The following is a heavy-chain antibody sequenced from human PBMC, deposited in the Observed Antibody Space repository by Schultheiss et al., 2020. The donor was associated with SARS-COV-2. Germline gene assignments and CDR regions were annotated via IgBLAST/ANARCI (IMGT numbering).Heavy chain of an antibody. CDR2: IIPIFGTA. D-gene: IGHD3-22*01. J-gene: IGHJ4*02. Sequence: SVKVSCKASGGTFSSYAISWVRQAPGQGLEWMGGIIPIFGTANYAQKFQGRVTMTTDTSTSTAYMELRSLRAEDTAVYYCAAVGHYDSSGYWGQGTLVTVSS. CDR3: AAVGHYDSSGY. V-gene: IGHV1-69*05. CDR1: GGTFSSYA.